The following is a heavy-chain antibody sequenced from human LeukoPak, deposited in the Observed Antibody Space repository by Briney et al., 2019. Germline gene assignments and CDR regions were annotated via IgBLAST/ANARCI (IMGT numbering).Heavy chain of an antibody. V-gene: IGHV1-3*01. Sequence: APVTVSCRASGYTFTSYAMHWVRQAPGQRLEWMGWINAGNGNTKYSQKFQGRVTITRDTSASTAYMELSSRRSEDTAVYYCARMDGPSGYWGQGTLVTVSS. CDR1: GYTFTSYA. CDR3: ARMDGPSGY. D-gene: IGHD3-10*01. CDR2: INAGNGNT. J-gene: IGHJ4*02.